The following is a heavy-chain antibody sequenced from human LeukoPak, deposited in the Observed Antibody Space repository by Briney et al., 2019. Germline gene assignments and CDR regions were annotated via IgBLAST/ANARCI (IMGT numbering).Heavy chain of an antibody. V-gene: IGHV3-30*18. CDR1: GFTFSSYG. CDR3: AKVGSLAFDY. CDR2: ISYDGSNK. J-gene: IGHJ4*02. Sequence: GRSLRLSCAASGFTFSSYGTHWVRQAPGKGLEWVAVISYDGSNKYYADSVKGRFTISRDNSKNTLYLQMNSLRAEDTAVYYCAKVGSLAFDYWGQGTLVTVSS.